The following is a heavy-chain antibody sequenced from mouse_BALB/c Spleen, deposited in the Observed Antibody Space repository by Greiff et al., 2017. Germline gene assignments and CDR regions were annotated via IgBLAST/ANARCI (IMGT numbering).Heavy chain of an antibody. D-gene: IGHD3-3*01. Sequence: EVQLQQSGPELVKPGASVKISCKASGYTFTDYNMHWVKQSHGKSLEWIGYIYPYNGGTGYNQKFKSKATLTVDNSSSTAYMELRSLTSEDSAVYNCARGGGTGSPMDYWGQGTSVTVSS. J-gene: IGHJ4*01. CDR2: IYPYNGGT. V-gene: IGHV1S29*02. CDR1: GYTFTDYN. CDR3: ARGGGTGSPMDY.